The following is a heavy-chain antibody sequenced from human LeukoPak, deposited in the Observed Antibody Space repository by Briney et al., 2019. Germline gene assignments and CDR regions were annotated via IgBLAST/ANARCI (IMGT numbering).Heavy chain of an antibody. J-gene: IGHJ4*02. V-gene: IGHV3-74*01. D-gene: IGHD2/OR15-2a*01. CDR1: GFTFSPYW. CDR3: ARTSGQSNFDY. CDR2: IGSDESKT. Sequence: GGSLRLSCAASGFTFSPYWLHLVRQAPGGGLVWVSRIGSDESKTTYADSVKGRFTISRDNAKNTLYLQMHSLRAEDTAIYYCARTSGQSNFDYWGQGTLVTVSS.